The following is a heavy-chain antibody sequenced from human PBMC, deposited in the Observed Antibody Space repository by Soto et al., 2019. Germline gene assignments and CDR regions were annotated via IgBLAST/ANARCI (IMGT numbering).Heavy chain of an antibody. CDR1: GGSISSYY. Sequence: PSETLSLTCTVSGGSISSYYWSWIRQPPGKGLEWIGYIYYSGSTNYNPSLKSRVTISVDTSKNQFSLKLSSVTAADTAVYYCASSIASHYYDSSGYYLDYWGQGTLVTVS. V-gene: IGHV4-59*01. CDR2: IYYSGST. D-gene: IGHD3-22*01. J-gene: IGHJ4*02. CDR3: ASSIASHYYDSSGYYLDY.